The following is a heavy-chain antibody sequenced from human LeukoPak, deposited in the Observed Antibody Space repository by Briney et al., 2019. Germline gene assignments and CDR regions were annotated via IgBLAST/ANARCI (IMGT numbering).Heavy chain of an antibody. CDR3: ARLDYGAHRRAFDI. CDR2: IYYSGST. CDR1: GGSLNTNTYY. J-gene: IGHJ3*02. V-gene: IGHV4-39*01. D-gene: IGHD4-17*01. Sequence: SETLSLTCTVSGGSLNTNTYYWGWLRQPPGKGLDWIGSIYYSGSTYYYPSLKNRVTISVDTSKNQFSLKLSSVTAADTAVYYCARLDYGAHRRAFDIWGQGTMVTVSS.